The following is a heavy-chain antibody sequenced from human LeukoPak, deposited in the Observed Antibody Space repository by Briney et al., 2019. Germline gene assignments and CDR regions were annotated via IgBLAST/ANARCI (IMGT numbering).Heavy chain of an antibody. J-gene: IGHJ4*02. D-gene: IGHD4-11*01. Sequence: GGSLRLSCAVSGFTFSNEAMGWVRQLRGGGLEWVSTISPGGGTTYYAESMKGRFTISRDNSKSTLYLEMTSLRVEDTAVYYCTKVRSGSSNWALRVFDYWGQGVLVTVSS. V-gene: IGHV3-23*01. CDR3: TKVRSGSSNWALRVFDY. CDR2: ISPGGGTT. CDR1: GFTFSNEA.